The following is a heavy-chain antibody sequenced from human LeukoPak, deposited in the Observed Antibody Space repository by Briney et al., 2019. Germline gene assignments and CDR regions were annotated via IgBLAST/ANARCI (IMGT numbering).Heavy chain of an antibody. CDR1: GFTFSGYS. V-gene: IGHV3-21*01. CDR2: ISSSSGYI. J-gene: IGHJ4*02. Sequence: GGSLRLSCAASGFTFSGYSMNWVRQTPGKGLEWVSTISSSSGYIYYADSVKGRFTISRDNAKNSLYLQMNSLTAEDTAFYYCARGEGGNDRSFDFWGQGTLVTVSS. D-gene: IGHD1-1*01. CDR3: ARGEGGNDRSFDF.